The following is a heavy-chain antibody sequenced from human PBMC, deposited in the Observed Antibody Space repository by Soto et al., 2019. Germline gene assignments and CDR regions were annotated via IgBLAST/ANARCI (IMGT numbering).Heavy chain of an antibody. J-gene: IGHJ4*02. CDR3: TTSISGLVTGH. Sequence: EVQLVESGGGLVKPGGSLRLSCAASGFTFSNAWMNWVRQAPGKGLEWVGRTRSNADGGTADYAAPVKGRFTFSRDDSQNTLFLQMNSLKTEDTAVYFCTTSISGLVTGHWGQGTLVTVSS. V-gene: IGHV3-15*07. D-gene: IGHD3-3*01. CDR2: TRSNADGGTA. CDR1: GFTFSNAW.